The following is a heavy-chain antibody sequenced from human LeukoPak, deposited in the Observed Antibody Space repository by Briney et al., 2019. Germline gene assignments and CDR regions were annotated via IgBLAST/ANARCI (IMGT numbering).Heavy chain of an antibody. CDR1: GFTFSSYC. J-gene: IGHJ4*02. V-gene: IGHV3-30*18. Sequence: PGRSLRLSCAASGFTFSSYCMHWVRQAPGKGLEWVAVISYDGSNKYYADSVKGRFTISRDNSKNTLYLQMNSLRAEDTAVYYCAKEAVLLWFGEPYFDYWGQGTLVTVSS. CDR2: ISYDGSNK. D-gene: IGHD3-10*01. CDR3: AKEAVLLWFGEPYFDY.